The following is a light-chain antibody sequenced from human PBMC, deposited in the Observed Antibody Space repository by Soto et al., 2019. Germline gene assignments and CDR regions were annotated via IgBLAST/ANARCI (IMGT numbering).Light chain of an antibody. V-gene: IGKV1-5*01. CDR1: QSISSW. J-gene: IGKJ2*01. CDR3: QQHNSYPYT. Sequence: DIQMTQSPSTLSASVGDRVTITCRASQSISSWLAWYQQKPDKAPKLLIYDASSLDGGVPSRFSGSGSGTEFTLTISSLQPDDFATYHCQQHNSYPYTFGQGTKLEIK. CDR2: DAS.